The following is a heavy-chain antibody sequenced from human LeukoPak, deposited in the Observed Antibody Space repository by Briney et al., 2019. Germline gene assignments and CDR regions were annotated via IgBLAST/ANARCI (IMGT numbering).Heavy chain of an antibody. CDR3: ARDRTGGTAD. Sequence: GGSLRLSCAASGFTFSSNYMSWVRQAPGKGLEWVSVIYSGGSTYYTDSVKGRFTISRANSKNTLYVQMNGLRAEEAAVYYCARDRTGGTADWGQESLVTVSS. CDR1: GFTFSSNY. V-gene: IGHV3-53*01. D-gene: IGHD1-1*01. J-gene: IGHJ4*02. CDR2: IYSGGST.